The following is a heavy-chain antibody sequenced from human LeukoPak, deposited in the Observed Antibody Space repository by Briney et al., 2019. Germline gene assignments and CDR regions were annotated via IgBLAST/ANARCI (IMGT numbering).Heavy chain of an antibody. V-gene: IGHV3-9*01. J-gene: IGHJ4*02. CDR1: GFTFDDYA. CDR2: ISWNSGSI. Sequence: PGRSLRLSCAASGFTFDDYAMHWVRQAPGKGLEWVSGISWNSGSIGYADSVKGRFTISRDNAKNSLYLQMNSLRAEDTALYYCAKAGYCSSTSCAFDYWGQGTLVTVS. D-gene: IGHD2-2*01. CDR3: AKAGYCSSTSCAFDY.